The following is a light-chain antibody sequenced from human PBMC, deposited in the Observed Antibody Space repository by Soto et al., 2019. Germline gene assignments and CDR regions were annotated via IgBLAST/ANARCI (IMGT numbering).Light chain of an antibody. CDR1: QSISSSF. Sequence: ELVLTQSPGTLSLSPGERATLSCRASQSISSSFLAWYQQKPGQAPRLLIYGAANRTAVTPDMXSGSXCAXXXXXXXXXLEPEDFXVYYCQHYGDSRTFGQGTKVEIK. J-gene: IGKJ1*01. CDR2: GAA. CDR3: QHYGDSRT. V-gene: IGKV3-20*01.